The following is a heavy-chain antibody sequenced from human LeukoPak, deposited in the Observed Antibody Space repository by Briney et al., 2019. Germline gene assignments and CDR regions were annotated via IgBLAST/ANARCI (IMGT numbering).Heavy chain of an antibody. CDR2: IYYSGST. D-gene: IGHD1-26*01. V-gene: IGHV4-39*01. CDR3: ASSSSGSYGNYFDY. J-gene: IGHJ4*02. Sequence: KPSETLSLTCTVPGGSISSSSYYWGWIRQPPGKGLEWIGSIYYSGSTYYNPSLKSRVTISVDTSKNQFSLELSSVTAADTAVYYCASSSSGSYGNYFDYWGQGTLVTVSS. CDR1: GGSISSSSYY.